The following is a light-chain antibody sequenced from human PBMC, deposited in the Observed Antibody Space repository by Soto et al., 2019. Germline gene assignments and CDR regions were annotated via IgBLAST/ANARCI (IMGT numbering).Light chain of an antibody. J-gene: IGLJ2*01. CDR2: RNN. Sequence: QSVLTQPPSASGTPGQRVTISCSGSSSNIGSNYVYWYQQLPGAAPKLLIYRNNQRPSGVPDRFSGSKSGTSASLAISGLRSEDEADYYCASWGDSLSGVVFGGGTKLTVL. CDR3: ASWGDSLSGVV. V-gene: IGLV1-47*01. CDR1: SSNIGSNY.